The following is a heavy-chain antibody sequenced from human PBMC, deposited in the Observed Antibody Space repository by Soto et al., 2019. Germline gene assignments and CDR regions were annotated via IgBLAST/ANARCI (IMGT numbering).Heavy chain of an antibody. CDR2: IIPIFGTA. V-gene: IGHV1-69*01. CDR3: ARAWFGELPYYYYYYGMDV. Sequence: GASVKVSCKASGGTFSSYAISWVRQAPGQGLEWMGGIIPIFGTANYAQKFQGRVTITADESTSTAYMELSSLRSEDTAVYYCARAWFGELPYYYYYYGMDVWGQGTTVTVSS. D-gene: IGHD3-10*01. CDR1: GGTFSSYA. J-gene: IGHJ6*02.